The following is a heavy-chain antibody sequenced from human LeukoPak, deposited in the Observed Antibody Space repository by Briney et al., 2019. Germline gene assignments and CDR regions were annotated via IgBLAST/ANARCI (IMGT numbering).Heavy chain of an antibody. CDR3: VRPAEDCSSTSCYGPWFDP. J-gene: IGHJ5*02. D-gene: IGHD2-2*01. V-gene: IGHV3-74*01. CDR1: GFTFRTYW. Sequence: GGALRLSCAASGFTFRTYWMHWVRQAPGKGLVWVSRFNSDGSSTSYADSVKGRFTISRDNAKNTLYLQMNSLRGDDTAVYYCVRPAEDCSSTSCYGPWFDPWGQGTLVTVSS. CDR2: FNSDGSST.